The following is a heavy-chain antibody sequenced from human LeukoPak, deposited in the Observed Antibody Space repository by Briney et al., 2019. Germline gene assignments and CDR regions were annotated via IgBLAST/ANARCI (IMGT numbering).Heavy chain of an antibody. CDR1: GFTFSGSA. V-gene: IGHV3-30*04. D-gene: IGHD3-10*01. J-gene: IGHJ4*02. CDR2: ISFDGSEK. CDR3: AKDVKMFRGPMIMRHFDY. Sequence: GGSLRLSCAASGFTFSGSAMHWVRQAPGKGLEWVALISFDGSEKYYAESVKGRFTISRDNSKNTLYLQMNSVRVEDTAVYFCAKDVKMFRGPMIMRHFDYWGQGTLVTVSS.